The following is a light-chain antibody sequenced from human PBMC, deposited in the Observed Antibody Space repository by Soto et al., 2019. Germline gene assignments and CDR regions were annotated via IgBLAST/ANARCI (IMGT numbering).Light chain of an antibody. CDR2: TVS. CDR1: QSLLDSDDGNTY. J-gene: IGKJ4*01. Sequence: DIVMTQTPLSLPVTPGEPASISCGSSQSLLDSDDGNTYLDWYLQKPGQSPQLLIYTVSYRASEVPSRFSGSGAGTDFTLKISRVEAEDFGVYYCMQRIEFPLTFGGGTKVEIK. V-gene: IGKV2-40*01. CDR3: MQRIEFPLT.